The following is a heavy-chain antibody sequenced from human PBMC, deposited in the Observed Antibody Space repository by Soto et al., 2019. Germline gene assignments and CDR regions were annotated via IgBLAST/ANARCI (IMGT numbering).Heavy chain of an antibody. CDR2: IYTSGST. Sequence: QVQLQESGPGLVKPSETLSLTCTVSGGSISSYYWSWIRQPAGKGLEWIGRIYTSGSTNYNPSLKSRVSMSVDTSKNQFSLKLSSVTAADTAVYYCAREDVTIIAARFDYWGQGTLVTVSS. CDR3: AREDVTIIAARFDY. V-gene: IGHV4-4*07. D-gene: IGHD6-6*01. CDR1: GGSISSYY. J-gene: IGHJ4*02.